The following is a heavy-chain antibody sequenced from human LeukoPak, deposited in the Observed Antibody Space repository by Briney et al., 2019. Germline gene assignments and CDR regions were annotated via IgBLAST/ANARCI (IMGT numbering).Heavy chain of an antibody. CDR3: ASDRTSMRWLQEIDY. D-gene: IGHD5-24*01. J-gene: IGHJ4*02. Sequence: GGSLRLSCAASGFTFSSYSMNWVRQAPGKGLEWVSSISSSSSYIYYADSVKGRFTISRDNAKNSLYLQMNSLRAEDTAVYYCASDRTSMRWLQEIDYWGQGTLVTVSS. V-gene: IGHV3-21*01. CDR1: GFTFSSYS. CDR2: ISSSSSYI.